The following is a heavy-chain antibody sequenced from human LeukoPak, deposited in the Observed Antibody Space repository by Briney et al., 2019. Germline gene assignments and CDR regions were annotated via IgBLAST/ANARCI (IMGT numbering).Heavy chain of an antibody. Sequence: ASVEVSCKASGYTFTGYYMHWVRQAPGQGLEWMGWINPNSGGTNYVQKFQGWVTMTRDTSISTAYMELSRLRSDDTAVYYCARARDAYDAFDIWGQGTMVTVSS. CDR3: ARARDAYDAFDI. CDR2: INPNSGGT. V-gene: IGHV1-2*04. D-gene: IGHD5-24*01. J-gene: IGHJ3*02. CDR1: GYTFTGYY.